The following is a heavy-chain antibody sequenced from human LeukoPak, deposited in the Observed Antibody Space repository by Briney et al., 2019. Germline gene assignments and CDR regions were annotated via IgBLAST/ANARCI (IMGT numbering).Heavy chain of an antibody. CDR3: ATLPIAVAGTNYFSFDS. D-gene: IGHD6-19*01. CDR2: IYYSGTT. Sequence: PSETLSLTCTVSGGSISSYYWSWIRQPPGKGLEWIGYIYYSGTTSYNPSLKSRVTMSVDTSKNQLSLRLRFVTAADTAVYYCATLPIAVAGTNYFSFDSWGQGTMDTVSS. J-gene: IGHJ4*02. V-gene: IGHV4-59*08. CDR1: GGSISSYY.